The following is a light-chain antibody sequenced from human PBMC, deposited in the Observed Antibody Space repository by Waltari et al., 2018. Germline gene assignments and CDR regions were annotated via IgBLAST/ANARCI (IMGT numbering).Light chain of an antibody. J-gene: IGLJ1*01. V-gene: IGLV1-40*01. CDR1: SSNIGAGYD. CDR3: QSHDSSHYV. Sequence: QSVLTQPPSVSGAPGRRVTISCTGSSSNIGAGYDVHWYQQLPGTAPKLLIYANTNRPSGVPDRFSGSKSGTSASLAITGLQAEDEADYYCQSHDSSHYVFGTGTKVTVL. CDR2: ANT.